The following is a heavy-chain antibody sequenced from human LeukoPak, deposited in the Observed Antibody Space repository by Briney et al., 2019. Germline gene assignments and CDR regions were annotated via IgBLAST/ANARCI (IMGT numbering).Heavy chain of an antibody. CDR1: GGTFSSYA. J-gene: IGHJ3*02. V-gene: IGHV1-69*13. CDR3: ARAGQELGDAFDI. D-gene: IGHD4-11*01. CDR2: IIPIFGTA. Sequence: VASVKVSCKASGGTFSSYAISWVRQAPGQGLEWMGGIIPIFGTANYAQKFQGRVTITADESTSTAYMELSSLRSEDTAVYYCARAGQELGDAFDIWGQGTMVTVSS.